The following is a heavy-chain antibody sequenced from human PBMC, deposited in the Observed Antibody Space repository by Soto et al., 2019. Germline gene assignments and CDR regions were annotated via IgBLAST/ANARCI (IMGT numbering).Heavy chain of an antibody. V-gene: IGHV3-7*01. CDR1: GFIFSSYW. Sequence: EVQLMESGGGLVQPGGSLRLSCAASGFIFSSYWMTWLRQAPGKELEWVANIRPDGSASNYVDSVRGRFTISRDNAKNSLYLQMNYLRAEDTAVYYCARDPVRGDDYNFDYWGQGTLVTVSS. CDR3: ARDPVRGDDYNFDY. CDR2: IRPDGSAS. D-gene: IGHD3-10*01. J-gene: IGHJ4*02.